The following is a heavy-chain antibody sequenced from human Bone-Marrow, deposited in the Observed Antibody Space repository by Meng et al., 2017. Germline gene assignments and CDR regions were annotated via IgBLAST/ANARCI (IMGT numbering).Heavy chain of an antibody. CDR1: GGSISSGGYY. CDR2: IYYSGST. Sequence: SETLSLTCTVSGGSISSGGYYWSWIRQHPGKGREWIGYIYYSGSTYYNPSLKSRVTISVGTSKNQFSLKVSSVTAADTAVYYCGGVVTATGGYYFDYWGQGTLVTVSS. V-gene: IGHV4-31*03. J-gene: IGHJ4*02. CDR3: GGVVTATGGYYFDY. D-gene: IGHD2-21*02.